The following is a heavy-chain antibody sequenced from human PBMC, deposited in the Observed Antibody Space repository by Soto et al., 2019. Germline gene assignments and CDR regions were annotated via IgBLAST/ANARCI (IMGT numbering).Heavy chain of an antibody. J-gene: IGHJ4*02. CDR2: IIPIFGTA. V-gene: IGHV1-69*13. Sequence: ASVKVSCKASGGTFSSYAISWVRQAPGQGLEWMGGIIPIFGTANYAQKFQGRVTITADESTSTAYMELSSLRSEDTAVYYCARDRGGSYGLFDYWGQGTLVTVSS. CDR3: ARDRGGSYGLFDY. D-gene: IGHD1-26*01. CDR1: GGTFSSYA.